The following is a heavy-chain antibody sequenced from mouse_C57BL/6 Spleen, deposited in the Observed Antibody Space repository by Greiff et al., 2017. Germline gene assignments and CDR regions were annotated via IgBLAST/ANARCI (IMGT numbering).Heavy chain of an antibody. Sequence: VQLQQSGTVLARPGASVKMSCKTSGYTFTSYWMHWVKQRPGQGLEWIGAIYPGNSDTSYNQKFKGKAKLTAVTSASTAYMELSSLTNEDSAVYYCTRRYGSRGDWYFDVWGTGTTVTVSS. D-gene: IGHD1-1*01. J-gene: IGHJ1*03. V-gene: IGHV1-5*01. CDR3: TRRYGSRGDWYFDV. CDR1: GYTFTSYW. CDR2: IYPGNSDT.